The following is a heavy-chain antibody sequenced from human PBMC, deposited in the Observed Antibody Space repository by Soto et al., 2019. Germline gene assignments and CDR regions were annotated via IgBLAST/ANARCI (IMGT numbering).Heavy chain of an antibody. CDR3: ANKFFSGSGSYRGWFDP. CDR1: GFTFSSYA. D-gene: IGHD3-10*01. J-gene: IGHJ5*02. Sequence: EVQLLESGGGLVQPGGSLRLSCAASGFTFSSYAMNWVRQAPGKGLEWDSIIRGSGDSTYYADSVKGRFTISRDNTKNTLYLQMNSLRAEDTAVYYCANKFFSGSGSYRGWFDPWGQGTLVTVSS. V-gene: IGHV3-23*01. CDR2: IRGSGDST.